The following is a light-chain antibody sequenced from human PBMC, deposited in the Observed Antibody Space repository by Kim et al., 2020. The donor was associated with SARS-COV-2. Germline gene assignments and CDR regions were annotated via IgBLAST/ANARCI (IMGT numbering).Light chain of an antibody. CDR2: DAS. CDR1: QSISNW. V-gene: IGKV1-5*01. Sequence: DIQMTQSPSTLSASVGDRVTITCRASQSISNWLAWYQQKPGKAPELLIYDASSLESGVPSRFSGSGSGSEFTLTINSLQPDVFATYYCQQYNSFSMFTFGQGTKLEI. CDR3: QQYNSFSMFT. J-gene: IGKJ2*01.